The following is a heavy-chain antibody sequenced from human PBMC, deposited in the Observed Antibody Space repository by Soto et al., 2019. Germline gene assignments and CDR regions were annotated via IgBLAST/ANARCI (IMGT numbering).Heavy chain of an antibody. CDR3: AGPHDRAGLGT. CDR2: NNGYNGKT. V-gene: IGHV1-3*01. Sequence: ASVKVSCKASEYTFSSYLVHWVRQVHGQGLECMGWNNGYNGKTEYSQKFQGRVTITRDTSANTAYLELSSLTSEDTAVYYCAGPHDRAGLGTWGQGTLVTVSS. J-gene: IGHJ5*02. CDR1: EYTFSSYL. D-gene: IGHD3-9*01.